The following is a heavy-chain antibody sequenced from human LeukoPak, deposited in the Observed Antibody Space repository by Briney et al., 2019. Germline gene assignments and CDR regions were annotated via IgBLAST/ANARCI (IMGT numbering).Heavy chain of an antibody. CDR3: AGRRGSSFDY. V-gene: IGHV3-53*01. CDR1: GFSASAHY. J-gene: IGHJ4*02. CDR2: LFGGDTI. D-gene: IGHD1-26*01. Sequence: GGSLRLSCAAPGFSASAHYMSWVRQAPGKGLEWVSTLFGGDTIDYTDSVKGRFTISRDNSGNTLYLQMNNLRADDTAVYYCAGRRGSSFDYWGRGTQVIVSS.